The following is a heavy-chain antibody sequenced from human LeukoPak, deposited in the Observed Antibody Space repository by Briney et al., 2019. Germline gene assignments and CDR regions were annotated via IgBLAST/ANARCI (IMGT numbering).Heavy chain of an antibody. CDR1: GFTFSSYE. CDR2: ISSSGSTI. CDR3: ARDWGTSRDSGWSVGY. V-gene: IGHV3-48*03. Sequence: GGSLRLSCAASGFTFSSYEMNWVRQAPGKGLEWVSYISSSGSTIYYADSVKGRFTISRDNAKNSLYLQMNSLRAEDTAVYYCARDWGTSRDSGWSVGYWGQGTLVTVSS. D-gene: IGHD3-16*01. J-gene: IGHJ4*02.